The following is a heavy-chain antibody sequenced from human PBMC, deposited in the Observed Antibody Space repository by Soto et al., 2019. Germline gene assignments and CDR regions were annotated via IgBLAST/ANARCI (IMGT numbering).Heavy chain of an antibody. CDR1: SGTISSRSHY. V-gene: IGHV4-39*01. CDR3: ARQGRNTRIVLIKHYATDF. Sequence: PSETLSLTCTVSSGTISSRSHYWAWIRQPPGKGLEWIGVIDDSGSTHYSESLKSRVTISVDTSKNQFSLKVSSVTATDTAVYYCARQGRNTRIVLIKHYATDFWGQGTAVT. CDR2: IDDSGST. J-gene: IGHJ6*02. D-gene: IGHD1-1*01.